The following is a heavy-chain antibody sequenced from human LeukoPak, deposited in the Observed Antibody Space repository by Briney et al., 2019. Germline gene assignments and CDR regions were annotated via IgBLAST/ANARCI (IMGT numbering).Heavy chain of an antibody. J-gene: IGHJ4*02. Sequence: GGALRLSCVAPGFTFSKSWMTWVRQAPGKGLQWVAHISEDGSKKFYVDSGVGRFTISKDNAKTSLYLQMNSLKAEDTAVYYCARWSSGWEFDYWGQGTLVSVSS. CDR3: ARWSSGWEFDY. D-gene: IGHD6-19*01. CDR2: ISEDGSKK. V-gene: IGHV3-7*05. CDR1: GFTFSKSW.